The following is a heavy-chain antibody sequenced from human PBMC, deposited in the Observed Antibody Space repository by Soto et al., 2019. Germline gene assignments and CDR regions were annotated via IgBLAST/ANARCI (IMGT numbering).Heavy chain of an antibody. Sequence: GSLRLSCAASGFTFSSYGMHWVRQAPGKGLEWVAVIWYDGSNKYDAGTVKGLVTISRDNSNNTLYLQMNSLRAEDTAVYYGARDCGFGWRKEFDYRGQGTLDTVSS. D-gene: IGHD3-16*01. V-gene: IGHV3-33*01. CDR3: ARDCGFGWRKEFDY. J-gene: IGHJ4*01. CDR1: GFTFSSYG. CDR2: IWYDGSNK.